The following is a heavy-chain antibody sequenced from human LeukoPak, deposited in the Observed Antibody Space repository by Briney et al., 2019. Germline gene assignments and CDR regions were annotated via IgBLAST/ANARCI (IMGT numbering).Heavy chain of an antibody. Sequence: ASVKVSCKSSGYTFTSYGISWVRQAPGQGLEWMGWISAYNGSTNYAQKLQGRVTMTIDTSTSTAYMELRRLRSDDTAVYYGGRDWDYYGSGSYYVLGFWGQGTLVTVSS. V-gene: IGHV1-18*04. J-gene: IGHJ4*02. CDR2: ISAYNGST. CDR3: GRDWDYYGSGSYYVLGF. D-gene: IGHD3-10*01. CDR1: GYTFTSYG.